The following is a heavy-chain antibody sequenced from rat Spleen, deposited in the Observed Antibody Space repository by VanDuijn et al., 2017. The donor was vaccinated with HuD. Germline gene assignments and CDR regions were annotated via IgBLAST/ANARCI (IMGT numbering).Heavy chain of an antibody. CDR2: ISYDGGRN. CDR1: GFTFSDYN. J-gene: IGHJ2*01. Sequence: EVQLVESGGDLVQPGRSLKLSCAASGFTFSDYNMAWVRQAPTKGLECVATISYDGGRNFYRDSVKGGFTIARDNAKSSLYLQMDSLRSEETATYYCARNGYNSDFDYWGQGVMVTASS. CDR3: ARNGYNSDFDY. V-gene: IGHV5-7*01. D-gene: IGHD1-9*01.